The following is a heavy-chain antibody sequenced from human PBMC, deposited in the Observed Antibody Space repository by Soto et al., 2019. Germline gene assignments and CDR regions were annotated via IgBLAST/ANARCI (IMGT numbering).Heavy chain of an antibody. Sequence: QVQLVESGGGVVQPGRSLRLSCAASGFTFSSYAMHWVRQAPGKGLEWVAVISYDGSNKYYADSVKGRFTISRDNSKNTRYLQMNSLRAEATAVYYCARDPMGGYYGSGSYYFDYWGQGTLVTVSS. CDR3: ARDPMGGYYGSGSYYFDY. J-gene: IGHJ4*02. D-gene: IGHD3-10*01. CDR1: GFTFSSYA. CDR2: ISYDGSNK. V-gene: IGHV3-30*14.